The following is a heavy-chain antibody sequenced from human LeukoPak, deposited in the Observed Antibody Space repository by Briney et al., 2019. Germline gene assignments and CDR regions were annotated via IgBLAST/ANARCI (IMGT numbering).Heavy chain of an antibody. CDR1: GDSISSRNW. D-gene: IGHD2-8*02. J-gene: IGHJ4*02. CDR3: ARSAGWWSLDY. V-gene: IGHV4-4*02. Sequence: PSETLSLTCAVSGDSISSRNWWNWVRQSPGKGLAWVGEISHGGITKYNPSLKNRVTISKDNSRNEFSLKLNSVTAADTAVYFCARSAGWWSLDYWGQGALVTVSA. CDR2: ISHGGIT.